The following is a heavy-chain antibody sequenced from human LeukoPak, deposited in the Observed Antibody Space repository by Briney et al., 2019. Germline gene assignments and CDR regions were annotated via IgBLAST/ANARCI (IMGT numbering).Heavy chain of an antibody. Sequence: AASVKVSCKASGYTFTSYAMNWVRQAPGQGLEWMGWINTNTGNSKYAQGFTGRFVFPLATSVSTAYLQISSLKAEDTAVYYCARDSYYGDRRGNKAGFDYWGQGTLVTVSS. J-gene: IGHJ4*02. V-gene: IGHV7-4-1*02. CDR3: ARDSYYGDRRGNKAGFDY. CDR1: GYTFTSYA. CDR2: INTNTGNS. D-gene: IGHD4-17*01.